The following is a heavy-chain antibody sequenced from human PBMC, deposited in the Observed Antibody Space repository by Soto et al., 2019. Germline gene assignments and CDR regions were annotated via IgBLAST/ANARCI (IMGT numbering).Heavy chain of an antibody. D-gene: IGHD6-13*01. V-gene: IGHV5-51*01. CDR2: IYPGDSDI. J-gene: IGHJ3*01. Sequence: LGESLKISCKASGYDFTNYWIAWVRQTPGRGLEWMGMIYPGDSDIRYNPSFRGRVTISADKSITSAFVQWGSLKASDSAIYYCARFRAPRRQLISMSFHLWGLGTLVTV. CDR3: ARFRAPRRQLISMSFHL. CDR1: GYDFTNYW.